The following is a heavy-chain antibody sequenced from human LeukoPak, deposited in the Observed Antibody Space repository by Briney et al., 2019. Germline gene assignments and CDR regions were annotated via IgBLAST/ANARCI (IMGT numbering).Heavy chain of an antibody. CDR3: ARDPRYSSSSRAFDI. CDR1: GYTFTSYG. CDR2: ISAYNGNT. J-gene: IGHJ3*02. D-gene: IGHD6-6*01. Sequence: GASVKVACKASGYTFTSYGISWVRQAPGQVLEWMGWISAYNGNTNYAQKLQGRVTMTTDTSTSTAYMELRSLRSDDTAVYYCARDPRYSSSSRAFDIWGQGTMVTVSS. V-gene: IGHV1-18*01.